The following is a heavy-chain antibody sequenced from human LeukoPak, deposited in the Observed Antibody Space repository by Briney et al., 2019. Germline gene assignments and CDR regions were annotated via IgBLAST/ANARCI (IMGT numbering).Heavy chain of an antibody. V-gene: IGHV4-34*01. CDR3: ARVVVEDYYDSSGYYQSDNFDY. D-gene: IGHD3-22*01. CDR2: INHSGST. J-gene: IGHJ4*02. CDR1: GGSFSGYY. Sequence: SETLSLTCAVYGGSFSGYYWSWIRQPPGEGLEWIGEINHSGSTNYNPSLKSRVTISVDTSKNQFSLKLSSVTAADTAVYYCARVVVEDYYDSSGYYQSDNFDYWGQGTLVTVSS.